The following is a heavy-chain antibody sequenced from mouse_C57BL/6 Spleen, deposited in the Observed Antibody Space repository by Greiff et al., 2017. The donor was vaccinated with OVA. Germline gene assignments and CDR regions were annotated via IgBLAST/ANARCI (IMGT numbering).Heavy chain of an antibody. D-gene: IGHD4-1*01. Sequence: VQLQQSGPVLVKPGASVKMSCKASGYTFTDYYMNWVKQSHGKSLEWIGVINPYNGGTSYNQKFKGKATLTVDKSSSTAYMELNSLTSEDSAVYYCARLGRGAWFAYWGQGTLVTVSA. J-gene: IGHJ3*01. CDR3: ARLGRGAWFAY. CDR1: GYTFTDYY. V-gene: IGHV1-19*01. CDR2: INPYNGGT.